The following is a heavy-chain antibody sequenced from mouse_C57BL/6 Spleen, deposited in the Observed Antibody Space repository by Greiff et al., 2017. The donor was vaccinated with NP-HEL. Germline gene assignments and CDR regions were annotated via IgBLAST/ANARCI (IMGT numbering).Heavy chain of an antibody. CDR3: ARYDYDGGPYAMDY. D-gene: IGHD2-4*01. V-gene: IGHV1-39*01. CDR1: GYSFTDYN. CDR2: INPNYGTT. Sequence: VQLKESGPELVKPGASVKISCKASGYSFTDYNMNWVKQSNGKSLEWIGVINPNYGTTSYNQKFKGKATLTVDQSSSTAYMQLNSLTSEDSAVYYCARYDYDGGPYAMDYWGQGTSVTVSS. J-gene: IGHJ4*01.